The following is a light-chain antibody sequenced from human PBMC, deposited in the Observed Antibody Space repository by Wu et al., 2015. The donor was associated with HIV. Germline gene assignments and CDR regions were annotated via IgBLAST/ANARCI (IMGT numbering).Light chain of an antibody. J-gene: IGKJ2*01. Sequence: IVLTQSPGTLSLSPGERATLSCRASQSVSSSYLAWYQQKPGQAPRLLIYGASSRATGIPDRFSGSGSGTDFTLTISRLEPEDFAVYYCQHYGNSPYTFGQGTKLEIK. V-gene: IGKV3-20*01. CDR3: QHYGNSPYT. CDR1: QSVSSSY. CDR2: GAS.